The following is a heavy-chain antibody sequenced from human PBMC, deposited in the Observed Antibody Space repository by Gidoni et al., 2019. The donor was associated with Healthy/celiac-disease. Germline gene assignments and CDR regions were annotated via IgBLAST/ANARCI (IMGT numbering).Heavy chain of an antibody. CDR2: IYHSGST. CDR1: GYSISSGYY. Sequence: QVQLQESGPGLVKPSETLSLTCAVSGYSISSGYYWGWIRQPPGKGLEWIGSIYHSGSTYYNPSLKSRVTISVDTAKNQFSLKLSSVTAADTAVYYCARDREQQLVRGSYGMDVWGQGTTVTVSS. J-gene: IGHJ6*02. D-gene: IGHD6-13*01. V-gene: IGHV4-38-2*02. CDR3: ARDREQQLVRGSYGMDV.